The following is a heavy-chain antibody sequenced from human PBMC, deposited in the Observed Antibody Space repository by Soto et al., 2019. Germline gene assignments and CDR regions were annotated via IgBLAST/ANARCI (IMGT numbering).Heavy chain of an antibody. CDR2: IDWDDDK. CDR1: GFSLRTSGMC. Sequence: SGHALVNNTQTLTLTCTFSGFSLRTSGMCVSWIRQPPGKALEWLALIDWDDDKYYSTSLXTRLTISKDTSKNQVVLTMTNMDAVDTATYYCARSCYTSGHHDVMAVWGQGSSVIGSS. CDR3: ARSCYTSGHHDVMAV. D-gene: IGHD2-2*02. J-gene: IGHJ6*02. V-gene: IGHV2-70*01.